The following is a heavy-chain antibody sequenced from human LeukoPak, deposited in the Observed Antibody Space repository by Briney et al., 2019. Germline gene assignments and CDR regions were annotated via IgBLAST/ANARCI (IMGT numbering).Heavy chain of an antibody. J-gene: IGHJ4*02. CDR2: IIPILGIA. CDR1: GYTFTGYY. V-gene: IGHV1-69*04. Sequence: VASVKVSCKASGYTFTGYYMHWVRQAPGQGLEWMGRIIPILGIANYAQKFQGRVTITADKSTSTAYMELSSLRSEDTAVYYCARDGLDGYSYGSLDYWGQGTLVTVSS. D-gene: IGHD5-18*01. CDR3: ARDGLDGYSYGSLDY.